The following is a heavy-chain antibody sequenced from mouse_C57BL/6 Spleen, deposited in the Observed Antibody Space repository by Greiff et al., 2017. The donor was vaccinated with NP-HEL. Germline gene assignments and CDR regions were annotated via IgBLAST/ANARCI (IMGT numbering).Heavy chain of an antibody. J-gene: IGHJ1*03. CDR2: IYPSDSET. Sequence: VQLQQPGAELVRPGSSVKLSCKASGYTFTSSWMDWVKQRPGHGLEWIGNIYPSDSETHYNQKFKDKATLTVDKSSSTAYMQLSSLTSEDSAVYYCARGELTGPQGGYFDVWGTGTTVTVSS. CDR3: ARGELTGPQGGYFDV. V-gene: IGHV1-61*01. CDR1: GYTFTSSW. D-gene: IGHD4-1*01.